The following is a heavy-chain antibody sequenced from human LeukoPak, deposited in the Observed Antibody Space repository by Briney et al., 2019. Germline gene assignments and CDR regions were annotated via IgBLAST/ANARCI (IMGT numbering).Heavy chain of an antibody. CDR3: ARDGVYYDTSGPTEGAFDI. CDR2: INPSYGST. J-gene: IGHJ3*02. Sequence: ASVKVSCKASGYSFISYYIHWVRQAPGQGLEWMGRINPSYGSTTYAQKFQGRVTMTRDTSTSTVYMELSSLRSEDTAVYYCARDGVYYDTSGPTEGAFDIWGQGTLVSVSS. CDR1: GYSFISYY. V-gene: IGHV1-46*01. D-gene: IGHD3-22*01.